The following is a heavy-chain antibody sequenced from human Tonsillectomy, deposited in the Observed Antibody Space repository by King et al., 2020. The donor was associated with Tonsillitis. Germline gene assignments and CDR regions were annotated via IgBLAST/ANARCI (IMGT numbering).Heavy chain of an antibody. CDR1: GFSLSTSGVG. V-gene: IGHV2-5*02. D-gene: IGHD3-22*01. CDR3: ARQYYYDSSGYSNFDY. J-gene: IGHJ4*02. CDR2: IYWDDDK. Sequence: TLKESGPTLVKPTQTLTLTCTFSGFSLSTSGVGVGWIRQPPEKALEWLALIYWDDDKRYSPSLKSRLTITKDTSKNQVVLTMTNMDPVETATYYCARQYYYDSSGYSNFDYWGQGTLVTVSS.